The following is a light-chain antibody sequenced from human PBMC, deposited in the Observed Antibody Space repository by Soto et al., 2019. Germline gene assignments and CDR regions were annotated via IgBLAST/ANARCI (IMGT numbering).Light chain of an antibody. CDR2: DAS. CDR3: QQRSNWPPKHT. V-gene: IGKV3-11*01. Sequence: EIVLTQSPATLSLSPGERATLSCRASQSVSSYLAWYQQKPGEAPRLLIYDASNRATGIPARFSGSGSGTDFTLTISSLGPEDFAVYYCQQRSNWPPKHTFGQGTKLQI. J-gene: IGKJ2*01. CDR1: QSVSSY.